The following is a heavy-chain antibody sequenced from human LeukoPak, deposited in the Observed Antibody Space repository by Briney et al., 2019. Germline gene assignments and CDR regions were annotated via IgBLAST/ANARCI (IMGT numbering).Heavy chain of an antibody. V-gene: IGHV4-59*01. CDR1: GGSISSYY. CDR3: ARAYCSGGSCFDY. CDR2: IYYSGST. Sequence: PSETLSLTCTVFGGSISSYYWSWIRQPPGKGLEWIGYIYYSGSTNYNPSLKSRVTISVDTSKTQFSLKLSSETAANTAVYYCARAYCSGGSCFDYWGQGTLVTVSS. D-gene: IGHD2-15*01. J-gene: IGHJ4*02.